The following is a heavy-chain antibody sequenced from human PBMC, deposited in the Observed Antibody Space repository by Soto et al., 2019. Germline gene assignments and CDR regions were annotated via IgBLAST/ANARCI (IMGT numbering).Heavy chain of an antibody. CDR3: ARGVRSGSYPSYYYAMDV. D-gene: IGHD1-26*01. CDR1: GFTFNIYW. J-gene: IGHJ6*02. CDR2: INSDASST. Sequence: EVQLVESGGGLVQPGGSLRLSCAASGFTFNIYWMHWVRQAPGKGLVWVSRINSDASSTNYADSVKGRFTISRDNAKNTLYLQMNSLRVEDTAVYYCARGVRSGSYPSYYYAMDVWGQGTTVTVSS. V-gene: IGHV3-74*01.